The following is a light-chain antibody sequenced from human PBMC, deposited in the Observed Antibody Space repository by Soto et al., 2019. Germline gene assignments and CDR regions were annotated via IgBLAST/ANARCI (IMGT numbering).Light chain of an antibody. J-gene: IGKJ2*01. CDR1: QSFSSRY. V-gene: IGKV3-20*01. CDR3: QQYGGTPPYT. Sequence: EIVLTQSPGTLYLSPGERATLSCRASQSFSSRYLAWYQQKPGQAPRLLIHGASSRATGIPDRFSGSGSGAVFTLTISRLEPEDFAVYYCQQYGGTPPYTFGQGTKLEIK. CDR2: GAS.